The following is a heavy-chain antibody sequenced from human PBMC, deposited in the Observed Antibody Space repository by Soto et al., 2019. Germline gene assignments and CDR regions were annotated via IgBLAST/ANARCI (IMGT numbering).Heavy chain of an antibody. J-gene: IGHJ4*02. CDR3: ARVPYLGLLWFGELFDY. D-gene: IGHD3-10*01. CDR1: GYTFTSYG. V-gene: IGHV1-18*01. Sequence: ASVKVSCKASGYTFTSYGISWVRQAPGQGLERMGWISAYNGNTNYAQKLQGRVTMTTDTSTSTAYMELRSLRSDDTAVYYCARVPYLGLLWFGELFDYWGQGTLVTVSS. CDR2: ISAYNGNT.